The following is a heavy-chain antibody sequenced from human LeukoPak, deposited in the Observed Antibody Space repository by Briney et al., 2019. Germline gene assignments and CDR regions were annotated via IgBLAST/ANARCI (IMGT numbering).Heavy chain of an antibody. CDR2: INPSGGST. Sequence: ASVNVSCKASGYTFTSYYMHWVRQAPGQGLEWMGIINPSGGSTSYAQKFQGRVTMTRDTSTSTVHMELSSLRSEDTAVYYCATPYYYDSSGYYTLGYWGQGTLVTVSS. V-gene: IGHV1-46*01. CDR3: ATPYYYDSSGYYTLGY. D-gene: IGHD3-22*01. CDR1: GYTFTSYY. J-gene: IGHJ4*02.